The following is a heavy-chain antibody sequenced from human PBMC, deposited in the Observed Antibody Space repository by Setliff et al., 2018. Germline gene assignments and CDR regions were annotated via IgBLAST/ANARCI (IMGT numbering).Heavy chain of an antibody. CDR3: ARPLGTYPATFDY. CDR2: IKQDGSEK. V-gene: IGHV3-7*03. Sequence: GVSLRLSCVASGFTFSSHWMSWVRQAPGKGLEWVASIKQDGSEKFYVDSVKGRFTISRDNAKNSLYLQMNSLRAEDTAVYYCARPLGTYPATFDYWGQGTLVTVSS. CDR1: GFTFSSHW. J-gene: IGHJ4*02. D-gene: IGHD1-26*01.